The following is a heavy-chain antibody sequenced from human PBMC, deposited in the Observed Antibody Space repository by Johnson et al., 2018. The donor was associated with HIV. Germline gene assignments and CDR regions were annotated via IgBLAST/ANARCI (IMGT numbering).Heavy chain of an antibody. J-gene: IGHJ3*02. CDR3: ARPDSSSARAHDAFDI. CDR1: GFALSSNA. V-gene: IGHV3-48*04. CDR2: ISSSGSTI. D-gene: IGHD6-6*01. Sequence: VQLVESVGGLLQPRGSLRLSYAASGFALSSNAMSWVRQAPGKGLEWVSAISSSGSTIYYADSAKGRFTISRDNAKNSLYLQMNSLRAEDTAVYYCARPDSSSARAHDAFDIWGQGTMVTVSS.